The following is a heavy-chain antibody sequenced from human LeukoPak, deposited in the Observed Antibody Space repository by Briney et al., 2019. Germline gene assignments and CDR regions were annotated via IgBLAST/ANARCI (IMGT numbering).Heavy chain of an antibody. V-gene: IGHV4-59*01. CDR2: IYYSGST. CDR1: GGSISSYY. Sequence: SGTLSLTCTVSGGSISSYYWSWIRQPPGKGLEWIGYIYYSGSTNYNPSLKNRVTISVDTSKNQFSLKLSSVTAADTAVYYCARVALVAATMGYYYGMDVWGKGTTVTVSS. J-gene: IGHJ6*04. D-gene: IGHD2-15*01. CDR3: ARVALVAATMGYYYGMDV.